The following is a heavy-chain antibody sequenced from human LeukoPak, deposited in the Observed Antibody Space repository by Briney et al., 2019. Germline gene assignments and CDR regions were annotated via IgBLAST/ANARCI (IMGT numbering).Heavy chain of an antibody. Sequence: GGSLRLSCAASRFSFSNYWMHWVRQAPGKGLVWVSRVKSDGSNPSYADSVKGRFTISRDNAEKMLYLQMNTLGAEDTAVYYCARDIVSGSGSLDYWGQGTLVTASS. D-gene: IGHD3-10*01. V-gene: IGHV3-74*01. CDR2: VKSDGSNP. CDR1: RFSFSNYW. J-gene: IGHJ4*02. CDR3: ARDIVSGSGSLDY.